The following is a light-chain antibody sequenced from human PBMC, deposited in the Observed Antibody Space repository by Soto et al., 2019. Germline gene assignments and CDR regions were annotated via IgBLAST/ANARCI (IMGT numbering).Light chain of an antibody. Sequence: IVLTQSPGTLSLSPGERATLSCSASQTGSNTYLACYQQKSDQVPILVISGASTRATGTPDRFSGSGSGTEFTLTISSLEPEDFAVYYCQQYVYRQWTFGPGTKVEIK. V-gene: IGKV3-20*01. CDR2: GAS. CDR1: QTGSNTY. J-gene: IGKJ1*01. CDR3: QQYVYRQWT.